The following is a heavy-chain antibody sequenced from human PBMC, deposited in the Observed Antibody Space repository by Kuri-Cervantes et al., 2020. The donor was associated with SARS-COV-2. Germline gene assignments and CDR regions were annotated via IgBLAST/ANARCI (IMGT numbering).Heavy chain of an antibody. J-gene: IGHJ5*02. D-gene: IGHD4-11*01. V-gene: IGHV4-34*01. CDR1: GGSFSGYY. Sequence: SETLSLTCAVYGGSFSGYYWSWIRQPPGKGLEWIGEINHSGSTNYNPSLKSRVTISVDTSKNQFSLKLSSVTAVDTAVYYCARVRLDYSNPHNWFDPWGQGTLVTVFS. CDR2: INHSGST. CDR3: ARVRLDYSNPHNWFDP.